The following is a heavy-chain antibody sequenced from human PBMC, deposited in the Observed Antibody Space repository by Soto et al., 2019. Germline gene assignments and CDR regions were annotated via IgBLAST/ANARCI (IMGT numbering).Heavy chain of an antibody. D-gene: IGHD4-17*01. CDR2: IIPKFGTA. J-gene: IGHJ4*02. CDR3: ARGYPYGDFRFTAFDN. Sequence: QVHLVQSGAEVKKPGSSVKVSCKTSGGTFSRYAISWVRQAPGQGLEWMGGIIPKFGTAKYAKRFQDKVTFTADESTSTAYMELSSLKFEDTAMYFFARGYPYGDFRFTAFDNWGQGTLVAVSA. CDR1: GGTFSRYA. V-gene: IGHV1-69*01.